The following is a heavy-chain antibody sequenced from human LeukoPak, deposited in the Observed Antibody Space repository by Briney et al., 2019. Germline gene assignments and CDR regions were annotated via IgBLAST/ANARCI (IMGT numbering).Heavy chain of an antibody. V-gene: IGHV3-7*03. J-gene: IGHJ4*02. Sequence: GGSLRLSCAASGFTFSSYAMSWLRQGPGKGLEWVANIKHDGSEKYYVDSVKGRFTISRDNAKNSLSLQMNSLTAEDTAVYYCARGRYCSGGSCYFDQWGQGTLVTVSS. CDR1: GFTFSSYA. D-gene: IGHD2-15*01. CDR3: ARGRYCSGGSCYFDQ. CDR2: IKHDGSEK.